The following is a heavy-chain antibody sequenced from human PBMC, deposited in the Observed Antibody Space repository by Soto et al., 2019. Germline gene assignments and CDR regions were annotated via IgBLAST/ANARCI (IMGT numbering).Heavy chain of an antibody. CDR2: ISAYNGNT. CDR1: GYTFTSYG. V-gene: IGHV1-18*01. J-gene: IGHJ4*02. D-gene: IGHD2-21*02. CDR3: ARSIVVVTALDY. Sequence: ASVKVSCKASGYTFTSYGISWVLQAPGQGLEWMGWISAYNGNTNCAQKLQGRVTMTTDTSTSTAYMELSSLRSEDTAVYYCARSIVVVTALDYWGQGTLVTVSS.